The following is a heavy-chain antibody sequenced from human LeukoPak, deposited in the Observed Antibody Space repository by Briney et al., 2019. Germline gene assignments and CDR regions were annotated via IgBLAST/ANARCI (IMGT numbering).Heavy chain of an antibody. Sequence: GGSLRLSCAASGFTFDDYVMHWVRQAPGKGLEWVSGITWNSDTIAYADSVKGRFTISRDNAKNSLYLQMNSLRAEDTALYYCAKGEVVRGVITHWGQGTLVTVSS. CDR3: AKGEVVRGVITH. J-gene: IGHJ4*02. CDR1: GFTFDDYV. CDR2: ITWNSDTI. D-gene: IGHD3-10*01. V-gene: IGHV3-9*01.